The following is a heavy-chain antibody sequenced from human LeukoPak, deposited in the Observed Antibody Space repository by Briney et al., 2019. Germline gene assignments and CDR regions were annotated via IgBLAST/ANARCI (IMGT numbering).Heavy chain of an antibody. V-gene: IGHV4-61*01. CDR1: GGSASSGSCY. D-gene: IGHD1-26*01. CDR2: IYYSGST. CDR3: AREELLSEL. J-gene: IGHJ4*02. Sequence: PSETLSLTCTVSGGSASSGSCYWSWIRQPPGKGLEWIGYIYYSGSTNYNPSLKSRVTISVDTSKNQFSLKLSSVTAADTAVYYCAREELLSELWGQGTLVTVSS.